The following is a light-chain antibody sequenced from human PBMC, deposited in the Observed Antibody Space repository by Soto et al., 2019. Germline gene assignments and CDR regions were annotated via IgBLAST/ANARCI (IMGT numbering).Light chain of an antibody. V-gene: IGLV2-14*01. Sequence: QSVLTQPASVSGSPGQSIAISCTGTSSDVGGYDYGSWYQQQPDKAPKFMIYEVTKRPSGVSNRFSVSKSGNTASLTISGLQSEDEADYYCSSHTSGSTRVFGTGTKVTVL. CDR2: EVT. CDR1: SSDVGGYDY. CDR3: SSHTSGSTRV. J-gene: IGLJ1*01.